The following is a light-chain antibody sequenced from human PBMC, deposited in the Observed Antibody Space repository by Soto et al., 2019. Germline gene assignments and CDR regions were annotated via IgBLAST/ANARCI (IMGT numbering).Light chain of an antibody. CDR1: QSVSSN. J-gene: IGKJ2*01. CDR3: QQYNNWPPANLQTVYT. CDR2: GAS. V-gene: IGKV3-15*01. Sequence: EIVMTQSPATLSVSPGERATLSCRASQSVSSNLAWYQQKPGQAPRLLIYGASTRATGIQARFSGSGSGTEFTLTISSLQSEDFAVYYCQQYNNWPPANLQTVYTFGQGTKLEIK.